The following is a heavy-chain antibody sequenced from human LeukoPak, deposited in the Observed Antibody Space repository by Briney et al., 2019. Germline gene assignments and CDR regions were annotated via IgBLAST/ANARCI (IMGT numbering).Heavy chain of an antibody. J-gene: IGHJ3*02. V-gene: IGHV1-69*13. CDR3: AGRGYYDSIWFLDHAFDI. D-gene: IGHD3-22*01. CDR2: IIPIFGTA. Sequence: SVKVSCKASGGTFSSYAISWVRQAPGQGLEWMGGIIPIFGTANYAQRFQGRVTITADESTSTAYMELSSPRSEDTAVYYCAGRGYYDSIWFLDHAFDIWGQGTMVTVSS. CDR1: GGTFSSYA.